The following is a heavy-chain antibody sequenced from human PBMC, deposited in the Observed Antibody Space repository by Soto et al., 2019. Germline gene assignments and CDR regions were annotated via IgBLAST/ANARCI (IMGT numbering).Heavy chain of an antibody. CDR3: ARVGSSWYLGMDV. V-gene: IGHV4-59*01. CDR1: GGSISNYY. D-gene: IGHD6-13*01. CDR2: IYYTGST. J-gene: IGHJ6*02. Sequence: SDTLSLTCTVSGGSISNYYRCWIRQPPGTGQEWIGYIYYTGSTNYNPSLKSRVTISVDTSKNQFSLKLSSVTAAYTAVYYCARVGSSWYLGMDVWGQGTTLTVS.